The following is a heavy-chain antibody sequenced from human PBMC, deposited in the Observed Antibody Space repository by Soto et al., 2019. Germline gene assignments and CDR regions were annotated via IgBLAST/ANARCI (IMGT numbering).Heavy chain of an antibody. V-gene: IGHV3-23*01. J-gene: IGHJ5*02. Sequence: GGSLRLSCAASGFTFSNYAMTWVRQAPGKGLEWVSSISAAGGTTSYADSVKSRFIISRDNSKNTLFLQMNSLRVEDTAVYYCARSGSYYHWFDPWGQGALVTVSS. CDR3: ARSGSYYHWFDP. CDR2: ISAAGGTT. CDR1: GFTFSNYA. D-gene: IGHD1-26*01.